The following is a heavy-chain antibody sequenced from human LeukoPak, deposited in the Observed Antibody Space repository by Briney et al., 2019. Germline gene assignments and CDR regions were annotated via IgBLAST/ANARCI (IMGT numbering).Heavy chain of an antibody. D-gene: IGHD3-22*01. CDR2: IYYSGST. V-gene: IGHV4-59*01. Sequence: SETLSLTCTVSGASISSYYWSWSRQPPGKGLEWIGYIYYSGSTNYNPSLKSRVTISVDTSKNQFSLRLSSVTAADTAVYYCARHRYYYDSSGYYYQPWGQGTLVTVSS. J-gene: IGHJ5*02. CDR3: ARHRYYYDSSGYYYQP. CDR1: GASISSYY.